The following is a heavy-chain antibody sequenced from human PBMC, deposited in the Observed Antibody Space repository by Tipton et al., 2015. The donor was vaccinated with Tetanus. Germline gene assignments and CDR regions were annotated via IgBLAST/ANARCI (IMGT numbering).Heavy chain of an antibody. CDR2: MNPDSGYT. J-gene: IGHJ6*02. CDR1: GYTLTSYD. D-gene: IGHD1-14*01. Sequence: QSGPEVKKPGASVKVSCKASGYTLTSYDIHWVRQATGQGLQWMGWMNPDSGYTGYAQKFRGRVTMTRDTSKTTAYMELNNLRSEDTAVYYCARGDHQSYYGMDVWGQGTTVTVSS. V-gene: IGHV1-8*01. CDR3: ARGDHQSYYGMDV.